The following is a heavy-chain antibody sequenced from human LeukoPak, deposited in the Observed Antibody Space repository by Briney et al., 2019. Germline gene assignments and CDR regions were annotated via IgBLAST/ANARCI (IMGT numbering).Heavy chain of an antibody. CDR1: GLTVSSNY. CDR2: IYNGDMT. V-gene: IGHV3-66*01. Sequence: GGSLRLSCAASGLTVSSNYMSWVRQAPGKGLEWLSVIYNGDMTYYADSVKGRFTISRDNSKNTLYLQMNSLRAEDTAVYYCAKDLSSGGDAEVDYWGQGTLVTVSS. CDR3: AKDLSSGGDAEVDY. D-gene: IGHD2-21*02. J-gene: IGHJ4*02.